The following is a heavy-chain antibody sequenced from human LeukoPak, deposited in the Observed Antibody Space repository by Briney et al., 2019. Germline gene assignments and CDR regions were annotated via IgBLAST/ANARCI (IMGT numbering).Heavy chain of an antibody. CDR3: ARDPSGTSSWYDY. CDR2: VDYTGET. D-gene: IGHD6-13*01. Sequence: SETLSLTCSVSGASISCSRLYGGWVRQSPGKDLEWIASVDYTGETYYNPSLKSRVTISVDTSKNQFFLRLTTVTAADTAVYYCARDPSGTSSWYDYWGRGTLVTVSS. J-gene: IGHJ4*02. CDR1: GASISCSRLY. V-gene: IGHV4-39*07.